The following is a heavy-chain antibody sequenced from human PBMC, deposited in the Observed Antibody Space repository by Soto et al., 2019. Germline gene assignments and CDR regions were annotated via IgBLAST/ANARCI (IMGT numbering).Heavy chain of an antibody. V-gene: IGHV3-30*18. D-gene: IGHD3-10*01. CDR1: GFTFSSYD. Sequence: QVQLVESGGGVDQPGRSLRLSCAASGFTFSSYDIHWVRQAPGKGLEWVALISYDGNNKYYADSVKGRFTISRDNSKNTLYVQMNSLRAEDTAVYYCAKLITMVRVVIMDAFDIWGQGTMVTVSS. CDR2: ISYDGNNK. J-gene: IGHJ3*02. CDR3: AKLITMVRVVIMDAFDI.